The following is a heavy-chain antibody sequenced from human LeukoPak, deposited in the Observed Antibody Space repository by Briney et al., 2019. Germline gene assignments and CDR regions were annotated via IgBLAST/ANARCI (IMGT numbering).Heavy chain of an antibody. D-gene: IGHD1-26*01. J-gene: IGHJ5*02. Sequence: GGSLRLSCAASGFTFSDYYMSWIRQAPGKGLEWVSYISSSGSTIYYADSVKGRFTISRDNAKNSLYLQMNSLRAEDTAVYYCARDPERIVGAQMGGWFDPWGQGTLVTVSS. V-gene: IGHV3-11*04. CDR1: GFTFSDYY. CDR3: ARDPERIVGAQMGGWFDP. CDR2: ISSSGSTI.